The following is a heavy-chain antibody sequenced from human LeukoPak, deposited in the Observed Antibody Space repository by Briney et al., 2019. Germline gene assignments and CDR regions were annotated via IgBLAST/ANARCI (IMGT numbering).Heavy chain of an antibody. V-gene: IGHV3-23*01. CDR1: GFTFSSYA. CDR2: ISGSGGST. J-gene: IGHJ6*03. D-gene: IGHD3-10*01. Sequence: GGSPRLSCAASGFTFSSYAMSWVRQAPGKGLEWVSAISGSGGSTYYADSVKGRFTISRDNSKNTLYLQMNSLRAEDTAVYYCAKDVRGYYYYMDVWGKGTTVTVSS. CDR3: AKDVRGYYYYMDV.